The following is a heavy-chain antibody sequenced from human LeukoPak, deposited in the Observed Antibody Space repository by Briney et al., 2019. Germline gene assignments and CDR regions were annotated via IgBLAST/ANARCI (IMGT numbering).Heavy chain of an antibody. CDR2: INPSGGST. Sequence: ASVKVSCKASGYTFTSYYMHWVRQAPGQGLEWMGIINPSGGSTSYAQKFQGRVTMTRETSASTVYMELSSLRSEDTAVYYCARGGGDSSAGDYYYYMDVWGKGTTVTISS. CDR3: ARGGGDSSAGDYYYYMDV. J-gene: IGHJ6*03. D-gene: IGHD3-22*01. CDR1: GYTFTSYY. V-gene: IGHV1-46*01.